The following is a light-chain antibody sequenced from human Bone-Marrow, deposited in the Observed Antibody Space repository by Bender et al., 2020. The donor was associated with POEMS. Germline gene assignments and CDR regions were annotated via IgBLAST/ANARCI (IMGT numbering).Light chain of an antibody. CDR2: DVS. V-gene: IGLV2-14*03. CDR3: SSYTSSSTLV. Sequence: QSALTQPAYVSGSPGQSITISCTATSSAVGGPTYVFWDQPLPGKAPKPLIFDVSHRPSGVSDRFSGSKSGNTASLTISGLQADDEGDYYCSSYTSSSTLVFGGGTRLTV. J-gene: IGLJ2*01. CDR1: SSAVGGPTY.